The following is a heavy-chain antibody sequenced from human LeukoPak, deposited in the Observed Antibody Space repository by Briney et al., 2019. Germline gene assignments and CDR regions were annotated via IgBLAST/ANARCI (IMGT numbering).Heavy chain of an antibody. CDR2: ISSSSDHI. J-gene: IGHJ4*02. CDR3: ARYYYYGSRNYFDY. V-gene: IGHV3-21*01. CDR1: GFTFSSYS. D-gene: IGHD3-10*01. Sequence: GSLRLSCAASGFTFSSYSMNWVRQAPGKGLEWVSSISSSSDHIYYADSVKGRFTVSRDNAKSSLYLQMHSRRAEDTAVYYCARYYYYGSRNYFDYWGQGTLVTVSS.